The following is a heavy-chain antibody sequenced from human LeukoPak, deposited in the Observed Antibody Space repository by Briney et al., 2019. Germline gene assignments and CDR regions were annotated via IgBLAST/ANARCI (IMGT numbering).Heavy chain of an antibody. Sequence: ASVKVSCKASGYTFTGHYMHWVRQAPGQGLEWIGWINPNSGGTNYAQKFQGRVTMTRDTSISTAYMELSRLRSDDTAVYYCARERQQLVKGNWFDPWGQGTLVTVSS. CDR2: INPNSGGT. J-gene: IGHJ5*02. CDR3: ARERQQLVKGNWFDP. CDR1: GYTFTGHY. D-gene: IGHD6-13*01. V-gene: IGHV1-2*02.